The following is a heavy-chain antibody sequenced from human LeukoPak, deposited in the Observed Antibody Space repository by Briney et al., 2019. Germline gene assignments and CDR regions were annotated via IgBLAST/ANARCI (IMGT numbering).Heavy chain of an antibody. CDR1: GYTFTSYG. CDR2: ISAYNGNT. Sequence: ASVKVSCKASGYTFTSYGISWVRQAPGQGLEWMGWISAYNGNTNYAQKLQGRVTMTTDTSTSTAYRELRSLRSDDTAVYYCARDGLLRAFDIWGQGTMVTVSS. V-gene: IGHV1-18*01. J-gene: IGHJ3*02. CDR3: ARDGLLRAFDI.